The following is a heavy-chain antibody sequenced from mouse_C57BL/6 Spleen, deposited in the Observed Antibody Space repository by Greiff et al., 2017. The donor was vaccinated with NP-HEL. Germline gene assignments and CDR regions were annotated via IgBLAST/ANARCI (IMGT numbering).Heavy chain of an antibody. J-gene: IGHJ4*01. Sequence: QVQLQQPGAELVKPGASVKLSCKASGYTFTSYWMHWVKQRPGQGLEWIGMIHPNSGSTNYNEKFKSKATLTVDKSSSTAYMQLSSLTSEDSAVYYGARRGGLPYAMDYWGQRTSVTVSS. V-gene: IGHV1-64*01. CDR2: IHPNSGST. CDR1: GYTFTSYW. CDR3: ARRGGLPYAMDY. D-gene: IGHD2-4*01.